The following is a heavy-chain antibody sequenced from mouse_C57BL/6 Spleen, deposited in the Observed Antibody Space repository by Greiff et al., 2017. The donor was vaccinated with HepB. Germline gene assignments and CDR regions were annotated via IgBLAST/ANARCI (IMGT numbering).Heavy chain of an antibody. CDR2: IDPSDSYT. Sequence: QVQLQQPGAELVLPGASVKLSCKASGYTFTSYWMHWVKQRPGQGLEWIGEIDPSDSYTNYNQKFKGKSPLTVDKSSSTAYMQLSSLTSEDSAVYYCARAPLSVRDWYFDVWGTGTTVTVSS. CDR3: ARAPLSVRDWYFDV. J-gene: IGHJ1*03. D-gene: IGHD1-1*01. V-gene: IGHV1-69*01. CDR1: GYTFTSYW.